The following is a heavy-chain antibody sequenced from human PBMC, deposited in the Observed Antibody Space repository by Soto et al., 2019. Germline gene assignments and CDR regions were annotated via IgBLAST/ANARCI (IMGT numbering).Heavy chain of an antibody. CDR1: GFTFSSYG. J-gene: IGHJ4*02. V-gene: IGHV3-30*18. CDR3: AKDAAGLVRHFHC. Sequence: GGSLRLSCAASGFTFSSYGMHWVRQAPGKGLEWVAVISYDGSNKYYADSVKGRFTISRDNSKNTLYLQMNSLRAEDTAVYYCAKDAAGLVRHFHCSGQGTMVTVYS. D-gene: IGHD3-16*01. CDR2: ISYDGSNK.